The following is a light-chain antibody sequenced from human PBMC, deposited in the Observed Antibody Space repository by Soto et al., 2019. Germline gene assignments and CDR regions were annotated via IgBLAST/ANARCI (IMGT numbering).Light chain of an antibody. CDR1: QTISSSY. V-gene: IGKV3-20*01. CDR2: GAS. J-gene: IGKJ2*01. CDR3: QQYGGSPTYT. Sequence: EIVLTQSPGTLSLSPGEGATLSCRASQTISSSYLAWYQQKPGQAPRLLIYGASSTATGIPDSFSGSGSGTDFTLTISRLEPEDFAVYYFQQYGGSPTYTFGQGTKLEIK.